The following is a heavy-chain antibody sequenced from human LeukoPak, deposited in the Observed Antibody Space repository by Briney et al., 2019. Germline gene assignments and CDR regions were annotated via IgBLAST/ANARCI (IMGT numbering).Heavy chain of an antibody. D-gene: IGHD2-2*01. V-gene: IGHV3-11*04. CDR1: GFTFSDSY. Sequence: XXRXXCAASGFTFSDSYXXWIRQAPGKXLEXVSYITGSGSAIYYADSVKGRFTISRDNAKNTLYLQMNSLRAEDTAVYYCARVRVYQLLPFDYWGQGTLVTVSS. J-gene: IGHJ4*02. CDR3: ARVRVYQLLPFDY. CDR2: ITGSGSAI.